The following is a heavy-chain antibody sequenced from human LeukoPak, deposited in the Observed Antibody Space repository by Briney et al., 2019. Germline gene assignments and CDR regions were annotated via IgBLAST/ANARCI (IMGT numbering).Heavy chain of an antibody. CDR1: GYTFTNYG. D-gene: IGHD3-16*02. V-gene: IGHV1-18*01. CDR2: ISGYDGNT. CDR3: ARGGRRSGYTEFDY. Sequence: ASVKVSCKAFGYTFTNYGISWVRQAPGQGLEWMGWISGYDGNTNYAQNLQGRVAMTTDTSTGTAYMEVRSLRSDDTAVYYCARGGRRSGYTEFDYWGQGTLVTVSS. J-gene: IGHJ4*02.